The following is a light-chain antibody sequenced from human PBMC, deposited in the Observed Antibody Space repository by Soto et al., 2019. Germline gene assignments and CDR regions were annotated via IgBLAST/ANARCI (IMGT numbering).Light chain of an antibody. CDR1: QSVSNNY. V-gene: IGKV3-20*01. Sequence: EIVLTPSPGTLSLSPVEITTLSCMASQSVSNNYLAWYQQKPGQAPRLLIYGASNRATGIPDRFSGSGSGTDFTLTISRLEPEDFAVYYCKQYGSSGTFGQGTKVDIK. CDR3: KQYGSSGT. CDR2: GAS. J-gene: IGKJ1*01.